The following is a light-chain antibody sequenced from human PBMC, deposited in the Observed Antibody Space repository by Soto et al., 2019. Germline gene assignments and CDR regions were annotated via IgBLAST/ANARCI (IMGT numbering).Light chain of an antibody. CDR3: QQSYSTLFT. Sequence: DIQMTQSPSSLSASVGDRVIITCRASQSISSYLNWYQQKPGKAPKLLIYAASSLQSGVPSRFSGSGSGTDFTLTISSLQPEDFATYYCQQSYSTLFTFGGGTKVEIK. CDR1: QSISSY. J-gene: IGKJ4*01. V-gene: IGKV1-39*01. CDR2: AAS.